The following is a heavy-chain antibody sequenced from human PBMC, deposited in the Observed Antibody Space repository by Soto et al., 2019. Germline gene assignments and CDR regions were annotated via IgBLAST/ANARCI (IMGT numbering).Heavy chain of an antibody. V-gene: IGHV2-5*02. CDR2: IYWDNDK. J-gene: IGHJ1*01. CDR1: GFSLSTSGVA. Sequence: QITLKESGPPLVKPTQTITLTCTFSGFSLSTSGVAVGWIRQPPGKALEWLALIYWDNDKRYSPSLKSRLTITKDTSQNQVVLIMTDLDPVDTATYYCTHRSSRYFHNWGQGTLVTISS. CDR3: THRSSRYFHN.